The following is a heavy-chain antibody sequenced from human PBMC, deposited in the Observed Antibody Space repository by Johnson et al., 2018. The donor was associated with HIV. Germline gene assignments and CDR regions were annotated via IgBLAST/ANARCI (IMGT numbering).Heavy chain of an antibody. CDR2: IWYDGSNK. CDR3: AKQNRGAFDI. Sequence: QVQLVESGGGLVQPGGSLRLSCAASGFTFSSYGMHWVRQAPGKGLEWVAVIWYDGSNKYYADSVKGRFTISRDNAKNSLDLQMNGLRAEDTAVYYCAKQNRGAFDIWGQGTMVTVSS. V-gene: IGHV3-33*03. J-gene: IGHJ3*02. CDR1: GFTFSSYG.